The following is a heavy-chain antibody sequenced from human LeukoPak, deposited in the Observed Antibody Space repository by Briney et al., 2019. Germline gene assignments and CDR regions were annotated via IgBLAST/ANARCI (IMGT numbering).Heavy chain of an antibody. D-gene: IGHD3-16*01. CDR1: GYKFTDDY. CDR2: INPDSGFT. Sequence: GASVKVSCKASGYKFTDDYMHWVRQAPGRGLEFMGWINPDSGFTNYAQKVKGRGTMTRDTSISTAYLEVRSLTSDDTAVYYCAPTAEAYTSWWKVWGQGTLVTVSS. V-gene: IGHV1-2*02. J-gene: IGHJ4*02. CDR3: APTAEAYTSWWKV.